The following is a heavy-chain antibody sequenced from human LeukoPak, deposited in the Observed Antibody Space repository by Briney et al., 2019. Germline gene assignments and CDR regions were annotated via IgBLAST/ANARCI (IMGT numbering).Heavy chain of an antibody. CDR2: ISSSGSTR. J-gene: IGHJ4*02. CDR1: GFTFSSYE. V-gene: IGHV3-48*03. CDR3: ARVHIAVAGPYVDY. Sequence: GGSLRLSCAASGFTFSSYEMNWVRQAPGKGLEWVSYISSSGSTRYYADSVKGRFTVSRANAKNSLYLQMNSLRAEDTAVYYCARVHIAVAGPYVDYWGQGTLVTVSS. D-gene: IGHD6-19*01.